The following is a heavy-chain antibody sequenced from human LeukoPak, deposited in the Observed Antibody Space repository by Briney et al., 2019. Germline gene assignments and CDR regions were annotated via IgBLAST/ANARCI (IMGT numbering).Heavy chain of an antibody. J-gene: IGHJ5*02. CDR1: GGSISSGSYY. V-gene: IGHV4-61*02. CDR2: IYTSGST. D-gene: IGHD6-13*01. Sequence: SETLSLTCTVSGGSISSGSYYWSWIRQPAGKGLEWIGRIYTSGSTNYNPSLKSRVTMSVDTSKNQFSLKLSSVTAADTAVYYCARGNLGIAAAGTLRFDPWGQGTLVTVSS. CDR3: ARGNLGIAAAGTLRFDP.